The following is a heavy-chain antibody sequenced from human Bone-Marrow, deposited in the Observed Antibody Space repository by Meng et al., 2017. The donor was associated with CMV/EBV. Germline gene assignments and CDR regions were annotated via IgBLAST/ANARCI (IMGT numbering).Heavy chain of an antibody. CDR2: INPSGGST. V-gene: IGHV1-46*01. D-gene: IGHD6-13*01. CDR3: ARVSSQTGVVYYYYGMDV. J-gene: IGHJ6*02. Sequence: ASVKVSCKASGGTFSSYTISWVRQAPGQGLEWMGIINPSGGSTSYAQKFQGRVTMTRDTSTSTVYMELSSLRSEDTAVYYCARVSSQTGVVYYYYGMDVWGQGTTVTVSS. CDR1: GGTFSSYT.